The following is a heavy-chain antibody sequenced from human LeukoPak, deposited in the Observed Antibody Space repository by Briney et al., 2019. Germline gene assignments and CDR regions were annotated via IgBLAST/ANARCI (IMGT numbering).Heavy chain of an antibody. CDR3: ARALIEGGYDFPFDY. J-gene: IGHJ4*02. CDR1: GGIFSSYA. D-gene: IGHD5-12*01. V-gene: IGHV1-69*05. Sequence: ASVKVSCKASGGIFSSYAINWVRQAPGQGLEWMGGIIPIFGTANYAQKFQGRVTITTDESTSTAYMELSSLRSEDTAVYYCARALIEGGYDFPFDYWGQGTLVTVSS. CDR2: IIPIFGTA.